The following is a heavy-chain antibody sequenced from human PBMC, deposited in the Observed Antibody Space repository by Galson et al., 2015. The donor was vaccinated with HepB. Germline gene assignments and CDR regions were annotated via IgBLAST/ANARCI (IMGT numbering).Heavy chain of an antibody. Sequence: SVKVSCKASGYTFTSYSIDWVRQAPGQGLEWMGWINTNTGNPTYAQGFTGRFVFSLDTSVSTAYLQISSLKAEDTAVYYCARGLQRNDWYFDLWGRGTLVTVSS. CDR3: ARGLQRNDWYFDL. CDR2: INTNTGNP. J-gene: IGHJ2*01. CDR1: GYTFTSYS. D-gene: IGHD4-11*01. V-gene: IGHV7-4-1*02.